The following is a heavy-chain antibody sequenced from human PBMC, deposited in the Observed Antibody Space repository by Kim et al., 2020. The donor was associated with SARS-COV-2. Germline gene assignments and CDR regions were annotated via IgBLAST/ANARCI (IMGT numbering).Heavy chain of an antibody. J-gene: IGHJ4*02. V-gene: IGHV3-9*01. CDR1: GFTFGNYA. D-gene: IGHD1-26*01. Sequence: GGSLRLSCAASGFTFGNYAMYWVRQGPGKGLEWVSGISRNSDSIVYVDSVKGRFTISRDNAKNSVSLEMNSLTTEDTALYYCASTLQWECCFDYWGWELWSPSPQ. CDR2: ISRNSDSI. CDR3: ASTLQWECCFDY.